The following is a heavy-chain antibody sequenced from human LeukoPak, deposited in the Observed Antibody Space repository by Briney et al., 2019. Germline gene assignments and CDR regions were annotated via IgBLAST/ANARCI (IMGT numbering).Heavy chain of an antibody. J-gene: IGHJ4*02. CDR3: ASRRQWLVR. CDR1: GFTFSSYA. V-gene: IGHV3-48*04. D-gene: IGHD6-19*01. Sequence: PGGSLRLSCAASGFTFSSYAMSWVRQAPGKGLEWVSYISSSGSTIYYADSVKSRFTISRDNAKNSLYLQMNSLRAEDTAVYYCASRRQWLVRWGQGTLVTVSS. CDR2: ISSSGSTI.